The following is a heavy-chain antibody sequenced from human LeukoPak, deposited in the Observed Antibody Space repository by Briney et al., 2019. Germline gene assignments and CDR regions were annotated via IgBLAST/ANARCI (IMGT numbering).Heavy chain of an antibody. CDR3: SRGLGVQVGAKGVGAFDI. Sequence: GGSLRLSCAAAGFTVSSNYMSWVRQAPGKGLEWVSVIYSGGSTYYADSVKGRFTISRDNSKNTLYLQMNSLRAEDTAVYYCSRGLGVQVGAKGVGAFDIWGQGTMVTVSS. CDR1: GFTVSSNY. V-gene: IGHV3-53*01. D-gene: IGHD1-26*01. J-gene: IGHJ3*02. CDR2: IYSGGST.